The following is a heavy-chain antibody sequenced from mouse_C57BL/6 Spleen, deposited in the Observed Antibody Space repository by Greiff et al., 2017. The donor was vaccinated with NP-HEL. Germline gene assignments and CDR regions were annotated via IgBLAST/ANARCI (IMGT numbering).Heavy chain of an antibody. CDR3: AKSYDGYYDYFDY. D-gene: IGHD2-3*01. J-gene: IGHJ2*01. CDR2: ISSGSSTI. CDR1: GFTFSDYG. V-gene: IGHV5-17*01. Sequence: DVKLVESGGGLVKPGGSLKLSCAASGFTFSDYGMHWVRQAPEKGLEWVAYISSGSSTIYYADTVKGRFTISRDNAKNTLFLQMTSLRSEDTAMYYCAKSYDGYYDYFDYWGQGTTLTVSS.